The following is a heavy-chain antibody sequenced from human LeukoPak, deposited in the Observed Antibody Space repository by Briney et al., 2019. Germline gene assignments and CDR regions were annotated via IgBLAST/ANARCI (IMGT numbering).Heavy chain of an antibody. CDR2: ISSNGGST. CDR3: VTSPPMKIDS. CDR1: GFTFNNFW. J-gene: IGHJ5*01. V-gene: IGHV3-64D*06. Sequence: PGGSLRLSCAASGFTFNNFWMHWVRQAPGKGLEHVSRISSNGGSTYDADSVKGRFTISRDNSKNTLYLQMNSLRAEDTAVYYCVTSPPMKIDSWGHGTLVIVSS.